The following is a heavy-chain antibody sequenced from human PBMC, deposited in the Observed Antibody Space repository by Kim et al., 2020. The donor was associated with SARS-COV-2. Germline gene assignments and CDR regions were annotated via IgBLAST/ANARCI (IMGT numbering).Heavy chain of an antibody. J-gene: IGHJ3*02. CDR3: ARSHGDSGYDFKGAFDI. CDR1: GGSISSYY. D-gene: IGHD5-12*01. CDR2: IYYSGST. V-gene: IGHV4-59*13. Sequence: SETLSLTCTVSGGSISSYYWSWIRQPPGKGLEWIGYIYYSGSTNYNPSLKSRVTISVDTSKNQFSLKLSSVTAADTAVYSCARSHGDSGYDFKGAFDIWGQGTMVTVSS.